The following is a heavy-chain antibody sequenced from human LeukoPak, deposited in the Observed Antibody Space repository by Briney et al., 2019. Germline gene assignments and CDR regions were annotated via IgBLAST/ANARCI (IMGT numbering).Heavy chain of an antibody. J-gene: IGHJ4*02. CDR2: IKQDGSEK. V-gene: IGHV3-7*03. Sequence: GGSLRLSCAASGFTFSSYWMSWVRQAPGKGLEWVANIKQDGSEKYYVDSVKSRFTISRDNAKNSLYLQMNSLRAEDTAVYYCARDTNYVWGSYDYWGQGTLVTVSS. D-gene: IGHD3-16*01. CDR1: GFTFSSYW. CDR3: ARDTNYVWGSYDY.